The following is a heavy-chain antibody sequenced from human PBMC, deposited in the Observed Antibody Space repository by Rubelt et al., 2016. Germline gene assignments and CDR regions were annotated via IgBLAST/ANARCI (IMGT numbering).Heavy chain of an antibody. Sequence: AASGFTFSSYAMHWVRQAPGKGLEWVAVISYDGSNKYYADSVKGRFTISRDNSKNTLYLQMNSLRAEDTAVYYCARDGLVVRGVYGMDVWGQGTLVTVSS. V-gene: IGHV3-30*04. CDR3: ARDGLVVRGVYGMDV. D-gene: IGHD3-10*01. CDR2: ISYDGSNK. J-gene: IGHJ6*02. CDR1: GFTFSSYA.